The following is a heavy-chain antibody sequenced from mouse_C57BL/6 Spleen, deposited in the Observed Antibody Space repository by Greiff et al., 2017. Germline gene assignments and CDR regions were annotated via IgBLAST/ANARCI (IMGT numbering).Heavy chain of an antibody. Sequence: EVQRVESGAELVRPGASVKLSCTASGFNIKDDYMHWVKQRPEQGLEWIGWIDPENGDTEYASKFQGKATITADTASNTAYLQLSSLTSEDTAVYYCTTIYYDYDGAWFAYWGQGTLVTVSA. V-gene: IGHV14-4*01. D-gene: IGHD2-4*01. CDR3: TTIYYDYDGAWFAY. CDR1: GFNIKDDY. CDR2: IDPENGDT. J-gene: IGHJ3*01.